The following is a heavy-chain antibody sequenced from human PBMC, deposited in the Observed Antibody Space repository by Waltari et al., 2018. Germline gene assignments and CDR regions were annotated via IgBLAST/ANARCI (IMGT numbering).Heavy chain of an antibody. CDR2: SDSGGST. V-gene: IGHV3-53*02. Sequence: EVQLVETGGGLIQPGGSLRLSCAASGFTVSSNYMRWVRQAPGQGLEWVSVSDSGGSTYYADSVKGRFTISRDNSKNTLYLQMNSLRAEDTAVYYCAREYVWGSYPSFAFDIWGQGTMVTVSS. D-gene: IGHD3-16*01. J-gene: IGHJ3*02. CDR1: GFTVSSNY. CDR3: AREYVWGSYPSFAFDI.